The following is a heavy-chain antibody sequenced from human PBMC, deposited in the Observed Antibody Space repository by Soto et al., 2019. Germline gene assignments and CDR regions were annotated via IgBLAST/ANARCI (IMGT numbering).Heavy chain of an antibody. J-gene: IGHJ6*02. D-gene: IGHD4-4*01. CDR1: GFTFSSYS. CDR3: ARDWPGDDYSNYDAVYYYYGMDL. CDR2: ISSSSSYI. V-gene: IGHV3-21*01. Sequence: EVQLVESGGGLVKPGGSLRLSFAASGFTFSSYSMNWVRQAPGKGLEWVSSISSSSSYIYYAVSVKGRFTISRDNAKNSLYMQMNGLRADDTAVYYCARDWPGDDYSNYDAVYYYYGMDLWGQGTTVTVSS.